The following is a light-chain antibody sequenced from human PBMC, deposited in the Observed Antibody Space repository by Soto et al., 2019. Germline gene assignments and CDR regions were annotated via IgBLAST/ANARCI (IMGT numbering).Light chain of an antibody. V-gene: IGKV1-39*01. Sequence: DIQMTQSPSSLSVSVGDRVTITCRASQSVGTYLNWYQLKPGKAPKLLIYAASSLQSGVPSRFSGSGSGTHFTLTISGLQREDFAAYYCQQSSSSRTFGQGTKVDIK. CDR3: QQSSSSRT. CDR1: QSVGTY. CDR2: AAS. J-gene: IGKJ1*01.